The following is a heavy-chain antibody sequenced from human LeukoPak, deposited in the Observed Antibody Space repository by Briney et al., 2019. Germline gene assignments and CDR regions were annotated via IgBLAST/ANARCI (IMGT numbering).Heavy chain of an antibody. Sequence: GGSLRLSCAASGFTFSSYAMSWVRQAPGKGLEWVSAISGSGGSTYYADSVKGRFTISRDNSKNTLYLQMNSLRAEDTAVYYCAKGDIVVVPAAIPGSGSDYYMDVWGKGTTVTVSS. J-gene: IGHJ6*03. CDR1: GFTFSSYA. V-gene: IGHV3-23*01. CDR2: ISGSGGST. D-gene: IGHD2-2*02. CDR3: AKGDIVVVPAAIPGSGSDYYMDV.